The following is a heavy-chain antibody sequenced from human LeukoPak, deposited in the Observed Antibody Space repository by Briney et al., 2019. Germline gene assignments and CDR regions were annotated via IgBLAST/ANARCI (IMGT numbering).Heavy chain of an antibody. Sequence: SETLSLTCSVSGGSIGSYYWNWIRQPSGKGLEWIGIVFNNGGTKHNPSLKSRAAISVDTSKNQFALKLSSVTAADTAVYYCVASYGGYVLDYWGQGALVIVSS. CDR3: VASYGGYVLDY. J-gene: IGHJ4*02. CDR1: GGSIGSYY. D-gene: IGHD5-12*01. CDR2: VFNNGGT. V-gene: IGHV4-59*01.